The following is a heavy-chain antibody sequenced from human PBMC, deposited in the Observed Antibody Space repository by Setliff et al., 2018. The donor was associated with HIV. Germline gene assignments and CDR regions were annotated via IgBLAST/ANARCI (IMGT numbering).Heavy chain of an antibody. CDR3: ARDRGVYCISSSCYSPVDAFDI. CDR1: GYNFTDYG. V-gene: IGHV1-18*01. D-gene: IGHD2-2*01. Sequence: GASVKVSCKASGYNFTDYGIGWVRQAPGQGLEWMGWISAYNGNTNYAQKLQGRVTVTTDTSTSTAYMELRSLRSDDTAVYYCARDRGVYCISSSCYSPVDAFDIWGQGTMVTVSS. CDR2: ISAYNGNT. J-gene: IGHJ3*02.